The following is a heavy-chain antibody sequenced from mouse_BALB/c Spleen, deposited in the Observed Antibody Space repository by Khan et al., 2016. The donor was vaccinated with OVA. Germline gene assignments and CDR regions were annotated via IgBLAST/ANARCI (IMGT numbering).Heavy chain of an antibody. CDR3: AKLMIYSFDY. CDR2: IWGDGST. J-gene: IGHJ2*01. D-gene: IGHD2-3*01. CDR1: GLSLTTYG. Sequence: QVQLKESGPGLVAPSQSLSITCTVSGLSLTTYGVSWIRQPPGKGLEWLGVIWGDGSTNYHSALISRQSISKDNSKSQVFLELNSLKTDDTATCYCAKLMIYSFDYGGQGTTLTVSS. V-gene: IGHV2-3*01.